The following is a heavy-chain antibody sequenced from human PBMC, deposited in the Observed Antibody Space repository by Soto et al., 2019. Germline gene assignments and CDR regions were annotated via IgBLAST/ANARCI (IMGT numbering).Heavy chain of an antibody. Sequence: QVQLVESGGGLVKPGGSLRLSCAASGFTFSDYYMSWIRQAPEKGLEWVSYISSSGSTIYYADSVKGRFTISRDNAKNSLYLQMNSLRAEDTAVYYCASDYCSSTSCYTPDAFDIWGQGTMVTVSS. D-gene: IGHD2-2*02. J-gene: IGHJ3*02. CDR3: ASDYCSSTSCYTPDAFDI. CDR2: ISSSGSTI. V-gene: IGHV3-11*01. CDR1: GFTFSDYY.